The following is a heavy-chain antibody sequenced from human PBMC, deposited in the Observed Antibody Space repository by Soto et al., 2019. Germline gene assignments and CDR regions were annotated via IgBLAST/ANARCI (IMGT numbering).Heavy chain of an antibody. CDR2: ISGSGGST. J-gene: IGHJ4*02. Sequence: GGSLRLSCAASGFTFSSYAMSWVRQAPGKGLEWVSAISGSGGSTYYADSVKGRFTISRDNSKNTLYLQMNSLRAGDTAVYYCAKGTRSGSSYFDYWGQGTLVTVSS. D-gene: IGHD3-10*01. CDR1: GFTFSSYA. CDR3: AKGTRSGSSYFDY. V-gene: IGHV3-23*01.